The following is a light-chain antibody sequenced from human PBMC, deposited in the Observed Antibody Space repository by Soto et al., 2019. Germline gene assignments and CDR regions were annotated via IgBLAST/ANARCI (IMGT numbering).Light chain of an antibody. V-gene: IGLV2-11*01. J-gene: IGLJ1*01. Sequence: QSVLTQPRSVSGSPGHSVTISCTGTSSDFGGYSYVSWYQQHPGKAPKLMISDVSKRPSGVPDRFSGSKFGNTASLTISGLQAEDEADYYCCSYAGAFTYVFGSGTKV. CDR3: CSYAGAFTYV. CDR1: SSDFGGYSY. CDR2: DVS.